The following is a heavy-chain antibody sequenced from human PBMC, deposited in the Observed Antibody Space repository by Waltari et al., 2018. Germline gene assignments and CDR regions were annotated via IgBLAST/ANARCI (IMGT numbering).Heavy chain of an antibody. Sequence: QVQLVESGGGVVQPGRSLRLSCAASGFTFSSYGMHWVRQAPGKGLEWVAVIWYDGSNKYYADSVKGRFTISRDNSKNTLYLQMNSLRAEDTAVYYCAKTLYSSSPTFDYWGQGTLVTVSS. V-gene: IGHV3-30*18. J-gene: IGHJ4*02. CDR1: GFTFSSYG. CDR3: AKTLYSSSPTFDY. D-gene: IGHD6-6*01. CDR2: IWYDGSNK.